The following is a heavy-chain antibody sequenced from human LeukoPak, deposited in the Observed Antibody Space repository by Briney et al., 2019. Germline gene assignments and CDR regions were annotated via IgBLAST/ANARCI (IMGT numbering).Heavy chain of an antibody. J-gene: IGHJ6*03. CDR3: ARDLVRYSSSRPYYYYYMDV. D-gene: IGHD6-13*01. CDR2: IIPIFGTA. Sequence: SVKVSCKASGGTFSSYAISWVRQAPGQWLEWMGGIIPIFGTANYAQKFQGRVTITTDESTSTAYMELSSLRSEDTAVYYCARDLVRYSSSRPYYYYYMDVWGKGTTVTVSS. CDR1: GGTFSSYA. V-gene: IGHV1-69*05.